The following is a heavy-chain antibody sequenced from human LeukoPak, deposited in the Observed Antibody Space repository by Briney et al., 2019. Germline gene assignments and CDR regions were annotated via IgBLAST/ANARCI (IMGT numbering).Heavy chain of an antibody. CDR2: INHSGST. CDR1: GGSFSGYY. V-gene: IGHV4-34*01. CDR3: AREGVNWREYYYYMDV. Sequence: SETLSLTCAVYGGSFSGYYWSWIRQPPGKGLEWIGEINHSGSTNYNPSLKSRVTISVDTSKNQFSLKLSSVTAADTAVYYCAREGVNWREYYYYMDVWGKGTTVIVSS. D-gene: IGHD1-1*01. J-gene: IGHJ6*03.